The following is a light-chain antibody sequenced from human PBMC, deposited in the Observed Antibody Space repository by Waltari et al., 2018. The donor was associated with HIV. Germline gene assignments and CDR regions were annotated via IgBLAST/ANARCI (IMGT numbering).Light chain of an antibody. V-gene: IGKV4-1*01. Sequence: DIVMTQSPESLAVSLAERATINCKSSQTIFYKSNNKNYLAWYQRKPGQSPKLLVSWASNREFGVPDRFSGSGSGTDFTLTISSLQAEDVAVYYCQQFYRTPYTFGQGTRLEFK. CDR1: QTIFYKSNNKNY. J-gene: IGKJ2*01. CDR3: QQFYRTPYT. CDR2: WAS.